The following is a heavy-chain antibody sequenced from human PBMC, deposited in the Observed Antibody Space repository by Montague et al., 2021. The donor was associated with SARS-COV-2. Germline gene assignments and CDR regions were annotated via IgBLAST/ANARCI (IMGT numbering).Heavy chain of an antibody. Sequence: SETLSLTCTLYGDSRSTKNYYWGWIRQPPGKGMEWIGSISYSAKSYSNPSLKSRVTMSVDTSRNQLSLNLSSVTVAGTAVYYCARLGITLGGVIVIRYYFDFWGQGTLVTVSS. CDR3: ARLGITLGGVIVIRYYFDF. CDR1: GDSRSTKNYY. J-gene: IGHJ4*02. D-gene: IGHD3-16*02. V-gene: IGHV4-39*01. CDR2: ISYSAKS.